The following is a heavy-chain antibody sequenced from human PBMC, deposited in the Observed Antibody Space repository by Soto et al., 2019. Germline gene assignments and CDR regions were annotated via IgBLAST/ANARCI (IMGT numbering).Heavy chain of an antibody. Sequence: GGSLRLSCAASGFTFSSYSMNWVRQAPGKGLEWVSYISSSSSTIYYADSVKGRFTISRDNAKNSLYLQMNSLRAEDTAVYYCAREYCTHAVCSDYWGQGTLVNVAS. J-gene: IGHJ4*02. V-gene: IGHV3-48*01. CDR2: ISSSSSTI. D-gene: IGHD2-8*01. CDR3: AREYCTHAVCSDY. CDR1: GFTFSSYS.